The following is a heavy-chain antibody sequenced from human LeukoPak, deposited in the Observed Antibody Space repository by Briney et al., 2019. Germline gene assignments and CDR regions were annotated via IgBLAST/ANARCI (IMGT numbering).Heavy chain of an antibody. V-gene: IGHV4-59*01. J-gene: IGHJ5*02. CDR1: GGSISSYY. CDR2: IYYSGTT. D-gene: IGHD3-3*02. CDR3: AKLATPLSWFDP. Sequence: KPSETLSLTCTVSGGSISSYYWSWIRQPPGKGLEWIGYIYYSGTTNYNPSLKSRVTISVDTSKNQFSLKLSSVTAADTAVYYCAKLATPLSWFDPWGQGTLVTVSS.